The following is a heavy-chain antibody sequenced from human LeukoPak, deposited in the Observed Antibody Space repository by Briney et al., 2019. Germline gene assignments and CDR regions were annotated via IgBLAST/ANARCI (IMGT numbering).Heavy chain of an antibody. CDR2: IYHSGST. Sequence: SQTLSLTCAVSGGSISSGGYSWGWLRQPPGTGLEWLGYIYHSGSTYYNPSLKSRVTISVDRSKNQFSLKLSSVTAADTAVYYCARGGLHDYGDYLDAFDIWGQGTMVTVSS. D-gene: IGHD4-17*01. V-gene: IGHV4-30-2*01. CDR1: GGSISSGGYS. J-gene: IGHJ3*02. CDR3: ARGGLHDYGDYLDAFDI.